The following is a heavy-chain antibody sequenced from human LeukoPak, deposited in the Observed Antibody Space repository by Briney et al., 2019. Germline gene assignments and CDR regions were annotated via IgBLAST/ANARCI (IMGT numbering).Heavy chain of an antibody. CDR2: IKSKTDGGTT. V-gene: IGHV3-15*01. Sequence: GGSLRLSCAASGFTFSNAWMSWVRQAPGKGLEWVGRIKSKTDGGTTDYAAPVKGRFTISRDDSKNTLYLQMNSLRAEDTAVYYCASRYCGGDCYSTGAFDIWGQGTMVTVSS. CDR1: GFTFSNAW. D-gene: IGHD2-21*02. CDR3: ASRYCGGDCYSTGAFDI. J-gene: IGHJ3*02.